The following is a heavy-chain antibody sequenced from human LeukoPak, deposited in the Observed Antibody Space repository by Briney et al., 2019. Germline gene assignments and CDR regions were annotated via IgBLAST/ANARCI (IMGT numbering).Heavy chain of an antibody. J-gene: IGHJ4*02. D-gene: IGHD4-17*01. V-gene: IGHV3-23*01. Sequence: GGSLRLSCAASGFTLSSYAMSWVRQAPGRGLEWVSAISGSGGSTYYADSVKGRYTISRDNSKKTLYLQVNSLRAEDTAVYFCAKELTTERTPGVDSWGQGALVTVSS. CDR3: AKELTTERTPGVDS. CDR2: ISGSGGST. CDR1: GFTLSSYA.